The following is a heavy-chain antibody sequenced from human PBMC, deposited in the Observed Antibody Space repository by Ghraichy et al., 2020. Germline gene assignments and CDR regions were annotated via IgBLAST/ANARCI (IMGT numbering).Heavy chain of an antibody. Sequence: SETLSLTCTVSGGSISSYSWSWIRQPPGKGLEWIGYISYSGDTNCNPSLKSRVTISRDTSKNQFSLKMSSVTAADMAVYYCARHGGINMVRGVLDTFDIWGQGTVATVFS. CDR2: ISYSGDT. J-gene: IGHJ3*02. D-gene: IGHD3-10*01. CDR1: GGSISSYS. V-gene: IGHV4-59*08. CDR3: ARHGGINMVRGVLDTFDI.